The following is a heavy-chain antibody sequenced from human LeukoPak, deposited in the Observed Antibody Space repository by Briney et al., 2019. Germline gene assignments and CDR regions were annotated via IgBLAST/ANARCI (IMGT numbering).Heavy chain of an antibody. J-gene: IGHJ3*02. CDR3: ARDRYCSSTSCYDAFDI. CDR2: ISYDGSNK. V-gene: IGHV3-30-3*01. Sequence: PGGSLRLSCAASGFTFSSYAMHWVRQAPGKGLEWVAVISYDGSNKYYADSVKGRFTISRDNAKNSLYLQMNSLRAEDTAVYYCARDRYCSSTSCYDAFDIWGQGTMVTVSS. D-gene: IGHD2-2*01. CDR1: GFTFSSYA.